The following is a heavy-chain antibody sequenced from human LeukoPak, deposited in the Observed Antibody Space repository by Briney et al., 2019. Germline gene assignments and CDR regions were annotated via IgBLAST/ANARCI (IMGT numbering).Heavy chain of an antibody. CDR2: ISWNSGSI. Sequence: GGSLRLSCAASGFTFDDYAMHWVRQAPGKGLEWVSGISWNSGSIGYADSVKGRFTIPRDNAKNSLYLQMNSLRAEDTALYYCAKLAEPHYDFWSGYYRFVYYYYYMDVWGKGTTVTVSS. CDR1: GFTFDDYA. J-gene: IGHJ6*03. CDR3: AKLAEPHYDFWSGYYRFVYYYYYMDV. D-gene: IGHD3-3*01. V-gene: IGHV3-9*01.